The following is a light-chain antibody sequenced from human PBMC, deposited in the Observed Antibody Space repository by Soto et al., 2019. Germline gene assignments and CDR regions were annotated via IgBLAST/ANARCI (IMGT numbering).Light chain of an antibody. CDR3: AAWDDSLNGHVV. CDR1: SSNIGSNS. Sequence: QSVLTQPPSASGTPGQRVTISCSGSSSNIGSNSVNWYQQLPGTAPKLLIYSNNQLPSGVPDGFSGSKSGTSTSASLAISGLQSEDEGDYYCAAWDDSLNGHVVFGGGTKLTVL. V-gene: IGLV1-44*01. CDR2: SNN. J-gene: IGLJ2*01.